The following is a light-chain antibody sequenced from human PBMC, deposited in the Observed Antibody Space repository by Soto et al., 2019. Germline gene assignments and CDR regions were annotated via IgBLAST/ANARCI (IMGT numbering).Light chain of an antibody. CDR1: SSNIGAGYD. J-gene: IGLJ2*01. V-gene: IGLV1-40*01. Sequence: QSVLTQPPSVSGAPGQRVTISCTGSSSNIGAGYDVHWYQQLPGTAPKLLIYGNSNRPSGVPDRFSGSKSGTSASLAITGLQAEDEADYYCQSYDSSLSALFGGGTKLT. CDR2: GNS. CDR3: QSYDSSLSAL.